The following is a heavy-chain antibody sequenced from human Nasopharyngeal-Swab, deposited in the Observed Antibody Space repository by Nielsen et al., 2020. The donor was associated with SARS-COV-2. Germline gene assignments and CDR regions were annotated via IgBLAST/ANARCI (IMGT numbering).Heavy chain of an antibody. J-gene: IGHJ5*02. V-gene: IGHV1-24*01. Sequence: WVRQAPGQGLEWMGGFDTEDGETIYAQKFQGRVTMTEDTSTDTAYMELSSLRSEDTAVYYCATASPHYDILTGYYHNWFDPWGQGTLVTVSS. CDR3: ATASPHYDILTGYYHNWFDP. D-gene: IGHD3-9*01. CDR2: FDTEDGET.